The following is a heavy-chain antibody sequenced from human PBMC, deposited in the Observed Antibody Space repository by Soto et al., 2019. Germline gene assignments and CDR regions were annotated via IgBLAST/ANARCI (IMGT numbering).Heavy chain of an antibody. CDR1: GFTFNNAW. Sequence: EVQLVESGGGLVKPGGSLRLSCAASGFTFNNAWMTWVRQAPGKGLEWVGRIKSKADGGIIDYAAPVRGRFTISRDDSKNTVYLQMNSLNTEDTAMYYCKTDSGGSTWGKWTMVTVSS. CDR2: IKSKADGGII. V-gene: IGHV3-15*01. CDR3: KTDSGGST. J-gene: IGHJ3*01.